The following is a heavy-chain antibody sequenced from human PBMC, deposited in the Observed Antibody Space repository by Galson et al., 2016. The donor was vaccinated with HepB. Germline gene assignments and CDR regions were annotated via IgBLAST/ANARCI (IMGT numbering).Heavy chain of an antibody. V-gene: IGHV5-51*01. Sequence: QSGAEVKKPGESLKISCTGSGYSFTNYWIGWVRQMPGEGLEWMGIIYPGDSDTRYNPSFQGQVTISVDKSIKTVYLQWSGLKASDTARYFCARRIAATGTDGLDAWGQGTTVTVSS. CDR3: ARRIAATGTDGLDA. J-gene: IGHJ6*02. CDR2: IYPGDSDT. CDR1: GYSFTNYW. D-gene: IGHD1-26*01.